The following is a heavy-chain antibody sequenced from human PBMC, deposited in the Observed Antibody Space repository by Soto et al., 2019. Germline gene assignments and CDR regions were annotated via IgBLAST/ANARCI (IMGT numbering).Heavy chain of an antibody. CDR1: GFTFSSYG. CDR3: ARDQFASGYYVGAFDI. V-gene: IGHV3-33*01. CDR2: IRYDGSNK. Sequence: GGSLRLSCAASGFTFSSYGMHWVRQAPGKGLEWVAVIRYDGSNKYYADSVKGRFTISRDNSKNTLYLQMNSLRAEDTSVYYCARDQFASGYYVGAFDIWGQGTMVTVSS. J-gene: IGHJ3*02. D-gene: IGHD3-22*01.